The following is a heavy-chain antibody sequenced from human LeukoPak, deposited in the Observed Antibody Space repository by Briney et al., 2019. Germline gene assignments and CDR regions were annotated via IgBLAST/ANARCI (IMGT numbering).Heavy chain of an antibody. CDR3: ARASPNYYGSGSYYYHFDY. Sequence: ASVKVSCKASGYTFTSYDINWVRQATGQGLEWMGWMNPNSGNTGYAQKFQGRVTMTRNTSISTAYMELSSLRSEDTAVYYCARASPNYYGSGSYYYHFDYWGQGTLVTVSS. V-gene: IGHV1-8*01. CDR2: MNPNSGNT. CDR1: GYTFTSYD. D-gene: IGHD3-10*01. J-gene: IGHJ4*02.